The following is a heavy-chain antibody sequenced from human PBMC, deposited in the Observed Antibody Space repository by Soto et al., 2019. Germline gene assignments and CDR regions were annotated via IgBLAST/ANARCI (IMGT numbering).Heavy chain of an antibody. CDR3: AADSKGYYYYAMDV. CDR1: GFTFSSSA. CDR2: IVVGSGKT. J-gene: IGHJ6*02. V-gene: IGHV1-58*01. Sequence: SVKVSCKASGFTFSSSAVQWVREGRGQRLEWIGWIVVGSGKTNYAQKFQERVTITRDMSTSTAYMELSSLRSEDTAVYYCAADSKGYYYYAMDVWGQGTTVTVSS.